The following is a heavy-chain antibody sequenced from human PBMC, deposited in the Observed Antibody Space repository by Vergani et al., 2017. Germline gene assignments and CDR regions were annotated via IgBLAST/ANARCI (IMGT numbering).Heavy chain of an antibody. CDR3: ARDRGYSYGYYYYYYMDG. J-gene: IGHJ6*03. CDR2: IIPIFGTA. D-gene: IGHD5-18*01. CDR1: GGTFSSYA. V-gene: IGHV1-69*01. Sequence: QVQLVQSGAEVKKPGSSVKVSCKASGGTFSSYAISWVRQAPGQGLEWMGGIIPIFGTANYAQKFQGRVTITADESTSTAYMELSSLRSEDTAVYYCARDRGYSYGYYYYYYMDGWGKGTTVTVSS.